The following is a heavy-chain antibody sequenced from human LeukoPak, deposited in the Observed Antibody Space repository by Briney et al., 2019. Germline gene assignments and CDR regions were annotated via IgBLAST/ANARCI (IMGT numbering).Heavy chain of an antibody. CDR2: IAADDAS. Sequence: GGSLRLSCAASDSSFRSHDMSWIRQTSEKGLEWVSSIAADDASFYADSVRGRFTISRDKSQNILYLQMKSLRADDTAIYYCAKGPNFYSWRALDYWGQGSLVTVSS. J-gene: IGHJ4*02. CDR3: AKGPNFYSWRALDY. CDR1: DSSFRSHD. D-gene: IGHD3-3*01. V-gene: IGHV3-23*01.